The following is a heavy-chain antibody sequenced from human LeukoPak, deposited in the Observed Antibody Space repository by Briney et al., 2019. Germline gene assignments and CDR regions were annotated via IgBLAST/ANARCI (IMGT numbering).Heavy chain of an antibody. J-gene: IGHJ3*01. CDR2: INSDGGEG. Sequence: GWSLRLSCAVSGFTFSGFWMSWSRQAPGKGLEWVASINSDGGEGYYADVVKGRFTISRDNAKNSLYLQINSLRAEDTAVYYCARSSYSSSSSVWGQGTMVTVSS. CDR3: ARSSYSSSSSV. V-gene: IGHV3-7*03. CDR1: GFTFSGFW. D-gene: IGHD6-6*01.